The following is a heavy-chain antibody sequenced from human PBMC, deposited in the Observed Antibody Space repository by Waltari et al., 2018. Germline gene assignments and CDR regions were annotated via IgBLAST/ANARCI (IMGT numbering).Heavy chain of an antibody. D-gene: IGHD3-22*01. CDR2: IYYSGST. J-gene: IGHJ4*02. CDR1: GGSISSSY. CDR3: ARSGSGYTDY. Sequence: QVQLQESGPGLVKPSETLSLTCTVPGGSISSSYWGWIRQPPGKGLEWIGYIYYSGSTNYNPSLKSRVTISVDTSKNQFSLKLSSVTAADTAVYYCARSGSGYTDYWGQGTLVTVSS. V-gene: IGHV4-59*01.